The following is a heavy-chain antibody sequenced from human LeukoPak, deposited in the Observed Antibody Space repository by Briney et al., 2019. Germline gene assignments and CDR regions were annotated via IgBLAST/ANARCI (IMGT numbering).Heavy chain of an antibody. J-gene: IGHJ6*03. CDR1: GGTLSSYA. CDR3: AREYYSSGNHYMDV. V-gene: IGHV1-69*13. CDR2: IIPIFGTA. Sequence: SVKVSCKASGGTLSSYAISWVRQAPGQGLEWMGGIIPIFGTANYAQKFQGRVTITADESTSTAYMELSSLRSEDTAVYYCAREYYSSGNHYMDVWGKGTTVTISS. D-gene: IGHD3-10*01.